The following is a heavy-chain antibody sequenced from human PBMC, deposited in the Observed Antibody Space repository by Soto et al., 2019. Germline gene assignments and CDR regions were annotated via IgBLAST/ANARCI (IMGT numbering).Heavy chain of an antibody. J-gene: IGHJ6*02. Sequence: SETLSLTCAVYGVSFSGYYWSWIRQPPEKGLEWIGEINHSGSTNYNPSLKSRVTISVDTSKNQFSLKLSSVTAADTAVYYCARHFGDKVMFFSYYGMDVWGQGTTVPVS. V-gene: IGHV4-34*01. CDR1: GVSFSGYY. D-gene: IGHD3-10*01. CDR3: ARHFGDKVMFFSYYGMDV. CDR2: INHSGST.